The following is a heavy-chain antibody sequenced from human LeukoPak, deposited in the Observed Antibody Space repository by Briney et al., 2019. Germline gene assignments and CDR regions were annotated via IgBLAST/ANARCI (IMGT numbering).Heavy chain of an antibody. Sequence: PSETLSLTCTVSGYSISSGYYWGWIRQPPGKGLEWIGSIYHSGSTYYNPSLKSRVTISVDTSKNQFSLKLSSVTAADTAVYYCASRYGDYYSHWGQGTLVTVSS. CDR2: IYHSGST. CDR3: ASRYGDYYSH. CDR1: GYSISSGYY. V-gene: IGHV4-38-2*02. D-gene: IGHD4-17*01. J-gene: IGHJ4*02.